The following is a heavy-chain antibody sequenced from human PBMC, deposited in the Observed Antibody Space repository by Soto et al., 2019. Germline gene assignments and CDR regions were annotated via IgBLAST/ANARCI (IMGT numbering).Heavy chain of an antibody. Sequence: KTSETLSLTCSVSGGSISGYWWSWIRQPPGKGLEWIGRVYSRGTTDYNPPLNSRATLSVETSKKQFSLKLSSVTAADTAVYYCARDPIEYYDFGYAWGQGTTVTVSS. V-gene: IGHV4-4*07. J-gene: IGHJ6*02. D-gene: IGHD3-3*01. CDR1: GGSISGYW. CDR3: ARDPIEYYDFGYA. CDR2: VYSRGTT.